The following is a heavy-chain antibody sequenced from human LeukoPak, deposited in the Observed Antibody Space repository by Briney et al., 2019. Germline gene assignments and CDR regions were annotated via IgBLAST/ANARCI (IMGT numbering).Heavy chain of an antibody. CDR3: ARVPLYGGKSYYYYGMDV. D-gene: IGHD4-23*01. Sequence: SETLSLTCTVSGGSISSGDYYWSWIRQPPGKGLEWIGYIYYSGSTYYNPSLKSRVTISVDTSKNQFSLKLSSVTAADTAVYYCARVPLYGGKSYYYYGMDVWGQGTTVAVSS. CDR2: IYYSGST. J-gene: IGHJ6*02. V-gene: IGHV4-30-4*01. CDR1: GGSISSGDYY.